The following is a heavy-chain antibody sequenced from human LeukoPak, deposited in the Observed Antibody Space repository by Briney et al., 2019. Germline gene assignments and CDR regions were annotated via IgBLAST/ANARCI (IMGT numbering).Heavy chain of an antibody. Sequence: SETLSLTCAVSGGSISGSFWSWIRQPPGKGLEWIGYIYHDGSTKYNPSLKSRVTISVDTSKNQFSLRLSSVTAADTAVYYCARDSTNWYFDLWGRGTLVTVSS. J-gene: IGHJ2*01. CDR3: ARDSTNWYFDL. CDR2: IYHDGST. CDR1: GGSISGSF. V-gene: IGHV4-59*01.